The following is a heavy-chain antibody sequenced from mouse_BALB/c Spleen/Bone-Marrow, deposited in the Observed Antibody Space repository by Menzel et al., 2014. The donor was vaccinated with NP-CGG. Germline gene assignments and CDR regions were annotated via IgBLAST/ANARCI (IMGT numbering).Heavy chain of an antibody. V-gene: IGHV1-7*01. CDR1: GYTFSTYW. J-gene: IGHJ2*01. Sequence: VHLVESGAELAKPGASVKMSCKASGYTFSTYWMHWVKQRPGQGLEWIGYINPTTDYTEYNQKFKNKATLTADRSSSTAYMQRSSLTSEDSAVYYCARDVDYWGQGTTLTVSS. CDR3: ARDVDY. CDR2: INPTTDYT.